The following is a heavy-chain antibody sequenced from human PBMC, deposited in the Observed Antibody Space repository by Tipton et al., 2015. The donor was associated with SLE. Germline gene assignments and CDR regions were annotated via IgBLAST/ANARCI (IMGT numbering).Heavy chain of an antibody. V-gene: IGHV4-59*01. CDR3: SRCGGGYGMDV. D-gene: IGHD2-21*01. Sequence: TLSLTCSVSGGSISGSYWSWIRQPPRKALDWIGYIYYSGSTNYNPSLMSRVTISVDTSKNQFTLKLNSVTTADTAVYYCSRCGGGYGMDVWGQGTTVTVSS. J-gene: IGHJ6*02. CDR2: IYYSGST. CDR1: GGSISGSY.